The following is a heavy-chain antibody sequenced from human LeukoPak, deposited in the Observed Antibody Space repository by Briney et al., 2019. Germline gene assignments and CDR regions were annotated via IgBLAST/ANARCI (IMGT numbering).Heavy chain of an antibody. CDR2: INPNSGGT. CDR3: ARVKGGRNLGYYFDY. Sequence: GASVKVSCKASGYTFTGYYMHWVRQAPGQGLEWMGWINPNSGGTNYAQKFQGRVTMTRDTSISTAYMELSRLRSDDTAVYYCARVKGGRNLGYYFDYWGQGTLVTVSS. CDR1: GYTFTGYY. D-gene: IGHD1-26*01. J-gene: IGHJ4*02. V-gene: IGHV1-2*02.